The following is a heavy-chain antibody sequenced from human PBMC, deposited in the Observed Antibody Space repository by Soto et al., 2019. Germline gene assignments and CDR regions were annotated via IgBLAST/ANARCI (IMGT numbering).Heavy chain of an antibody. CDR3: APLSVSLSGPYGIHV. J-gene: IGHJ6*02. CDR2: MFYSGLT. D-gene: IGHD2-15*01. Sequence: PSETLSLTCSVSGYSVSSSDYYWAWIRQPPGKGLEWIGSMFYSGLTYYNPSIKSRVTLSVDTSKNQFSVRLNSVPAADTAVYYCAPLSVSLSGPYGIHVWGQGTTVTVSS. V-gene: IGHV4-39*01. CDR1: GYSVSSSDYY.